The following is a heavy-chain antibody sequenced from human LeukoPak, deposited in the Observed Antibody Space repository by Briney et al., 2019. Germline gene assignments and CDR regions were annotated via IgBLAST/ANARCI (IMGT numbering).Heavy chain of an antibody. CDR1: GFTFSSYA. V-gene: IGHV3-23*01. CDR3: ARAGVEEYSFWAGYYYGMDV. CDR2: ISGSGGST. D-gene: IGHD3/OR15-3a*01. Sequence: GGSLRLSCAASGFTFSSYAMSWARQAPGKGLEWVSAISGSGGSTYYADSVKGRFTISRDNSKNTLYLQMNSLRAEDTAVYYCARAGVEEYSFWAGYYYGMDVWGQGTTVTVSS. J-gene: IGHJ6*02.